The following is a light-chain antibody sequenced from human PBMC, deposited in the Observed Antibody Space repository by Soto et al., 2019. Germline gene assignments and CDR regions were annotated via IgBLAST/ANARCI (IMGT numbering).Light chain of an antibody. V-gene: IGLV1-44*01. CDR3: TAWDDGLNAWL. CDR2: NDY. J-gene: IGLJ3*02. Sequence: QSVLTQPPSASGTPGQGVTISCSGSSSNIEENSVTWYQGLPGAAPRLLIYNDYERPSGVPDRFSGSKSGTSASLAISGLQSEDEADYYCTAWDDGLNAWLFGGGTKLTVL. CDR1: SSNIEENS.